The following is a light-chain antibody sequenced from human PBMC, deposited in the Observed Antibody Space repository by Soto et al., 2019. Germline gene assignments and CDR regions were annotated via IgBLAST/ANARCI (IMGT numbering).Light chain of an antibody. J-gene: IGLJ3*02. Sequence: QLVLTQPPSASGTPGQRVTISCSGSSSNIGSNTVNWYQQLPGTAPKLLIYSNNQRPSGVPDRFSGSKSGTSASLAISGLQSEYEADYYCAAWDDSLNGPVFGGGTKVTVL. V-gene: IGLV1-44*01. CDR3: AAWDDSLNGPV. CDR1: SSNIGSNT. CDR2: SNN.